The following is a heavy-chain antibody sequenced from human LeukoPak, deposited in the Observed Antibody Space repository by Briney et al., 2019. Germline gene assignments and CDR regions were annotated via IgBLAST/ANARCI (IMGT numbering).Heavy chain of an antibody. V-gene: IGHV1-8*02. Sequence: ASVKVSCKASGYTFTGYYMHWVRQAPGQGLEWMGWMNPNSGNTGYAQKFQGRVTMTRNTSISTAYMELSSLRSEDTAVYYCARGFRGDSSGYYAYWGQGTLVTVSS. CDR2: MNPNSGNT. J-gene: IGHJ4*02. CDR1: GYTFTGYY. D-gene: IGHD3-22*01. CDR3: ARGFRGDSSGYYAY.